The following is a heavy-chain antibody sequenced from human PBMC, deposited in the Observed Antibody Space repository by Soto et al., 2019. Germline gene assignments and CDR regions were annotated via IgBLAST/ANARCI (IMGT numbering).Heavy chain of an antibody. CDR1: RRSICSSSYY. J-gene: IGHJ6*02. Sequence: SDTLSLTCTVYRRSICSSSYYWGWIRQPPGKGLELIGSIYYSGYTYYNPSLKSRVTISVDTSKNQFSLKLSSVTAADTAVYYCARHNGPLYVGYYYDMDVWGQGTTVT. CDR2: IYYSGYT. V-gene: IGHV4-39*01. CDR3: ARHNGPLYVGYYYDMDV. D-gene: IGHD3-16*01.